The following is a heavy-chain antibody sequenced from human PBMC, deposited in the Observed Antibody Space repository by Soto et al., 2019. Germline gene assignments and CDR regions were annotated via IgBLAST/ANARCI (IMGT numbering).Heavy chain of an antibody. J-gene: IGHJ4*02. D-gene: IGHD3-22*01. CDR2: IIPIFGTA. CDR3: ARDYRTYYYDSSGYYDFDY. V-gene: IGHV1-69*13. CDR1: GGTFSSYS. Sequence: SVKVSCKASGGTFSSYSISWVLQAPGQGLEWMGGIIPIFGTANYAQKFQGRVTITADESTSTAYMELSSLRSEDTAVYYCARDYRTYYYDSSGYYDFDYWGQGTLVTVSS.